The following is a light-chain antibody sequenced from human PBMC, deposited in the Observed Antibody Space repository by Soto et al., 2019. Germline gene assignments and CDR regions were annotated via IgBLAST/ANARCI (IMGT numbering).Light chain of an antibody. CDR2: DAS. CDR1: QSVSNY. Sequence: EIVLTQSPATLSLSPGERATLSCRASQSVSNYLAWYQQKPGQAPRLLIYDASNGATGIPARFSGSGSGTDFTLTISNLEPEDSAVYYCQQRSNWPPVTFGQGTKLEIK. J-gene: IGKJ2*01. V-gene: IGKV3-11*01. CDR3: QQRSNWPPVT.